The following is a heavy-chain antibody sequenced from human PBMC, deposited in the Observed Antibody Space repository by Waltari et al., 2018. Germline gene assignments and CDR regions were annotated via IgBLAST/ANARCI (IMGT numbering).Heavy chain of an antibody. J-gene: IGHJ5*02. D-gene: IGHD3-3*01. CDR3: ARDRGLRFLEWLSTSDWFDP. Sequence: QVQLVQSGAEVKKPGSSVKVSCKASGGTFSSYAISWVRQAPGQGLEWMGGAIPIIGTSKYAKKFQGRVTITADEATSTADMELSSLRSEETAVYYWARDRGLRFLEWLSTSDWFDPWGQGTLVTVSS. CDR1: GGTFSSYA. V-gene: IGHV1-69*01. CDR2: AIPIIGTS.